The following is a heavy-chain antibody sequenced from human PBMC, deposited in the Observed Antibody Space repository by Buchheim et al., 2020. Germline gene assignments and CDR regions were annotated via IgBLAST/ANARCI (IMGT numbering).Heavy chain of an antibody. CDR3: VGGLLRSLEWLFVP. J-gene: IGHJ5*02. V-gene: IGHV3-30*03. D-gene: IGHD3-3*01. CDR1: GFTFSNHG. CDR2: ISFDGTNT. Sequence: QVQLVESGGGVVQPGRSLRLSCAASGFTFSNHGMYWVRQAPGKGLQWVALISFDGTNTSYADSFVGRFTVSRDNSKNTLYLQMNSLRLEDTAVYYCVGGLLRSLEWLFVPWGQGT.